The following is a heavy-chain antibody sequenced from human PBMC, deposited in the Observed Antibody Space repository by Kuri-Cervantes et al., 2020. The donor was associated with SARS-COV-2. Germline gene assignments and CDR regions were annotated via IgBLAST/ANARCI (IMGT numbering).Heavy chain of an antibody. CDR1: GFTFNTYS. J-gene: IGHJ4*02. CDR3: TTLIDY. CDR2: ISYDGSNK. Sequence: GESLKISCAASGFTFNTYSMHWVRQAPGKGLEWVAVISYDGSNKYYADSVKGRFTISRDNSKNTLYLQMNSLRAEDTAVYYCTTLIDYWGQGALVTVSS. V-gene: IGHV3-30-3*01.